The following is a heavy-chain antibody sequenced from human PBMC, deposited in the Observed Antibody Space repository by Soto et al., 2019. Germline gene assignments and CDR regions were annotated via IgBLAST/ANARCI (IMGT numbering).Heavy chain of an antibody. CDR3: ARDLYSSSWYHWEIYYYYMDV. CDR1: GFTFSSYS. J-gene: IGHJ6*03. V-gene: IGHV3-48*01. Sequence: GGSLRLSCAASGFTFSSYSMNWVRQAPGKGLEWVSYISSSSSTIYYADSVKGRFTISRDNAKNSLYLQMNSLRAEDTAVYYCARDLYSSSWYHWEIYYYYMDVWGKGTTVTVSS. D-gene: IGHD6-13*01. CDR2: ISSSSSTI.